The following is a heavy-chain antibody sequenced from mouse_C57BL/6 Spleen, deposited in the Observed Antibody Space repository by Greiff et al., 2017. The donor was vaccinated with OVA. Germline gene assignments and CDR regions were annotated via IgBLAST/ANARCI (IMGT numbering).Heavy chain of an antibody. Sequence: EVHLVESGGGLVKPGGSLKLSCAASGFTFSDYGMHWVRQAPEKGLEWVAYISSGSSTIYYADTVKGRFTISRDNAKNTLFLQMTSLRSEDTAMYYCASQLGRGYFDYWGQGTTLTVSS. CDR2: ISSGSSTI. D-gene: IGHD4-1*02. V-gene: IGHV5-17*01. J-gene: IGHJ2*01. CDR1: GFTFSDYG. CDR3: ASQLGRGYFDY.